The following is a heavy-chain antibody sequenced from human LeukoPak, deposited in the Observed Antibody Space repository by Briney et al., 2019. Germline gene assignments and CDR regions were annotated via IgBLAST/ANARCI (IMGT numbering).Heavy chain of an antibody. J-gene: IGHJ5*02. CDR1: GFTFSSYE. D-gene: IGHD3-9*01. CDR3: ASLRYFDWLSDYNWFDP. CDR2: ISSSGSTI. Sequence: SGGSLRLSCAASGFTFSSYEMNWVRQAPGKGLEWVSYISSSGSTIYYADSVKGRFTISRDNAKNSLYLQMNSLRAEDTAVYYCASLRYFDWLSDYNWFDPWGQGTLVTVSS. V-gene: IGHV3-48*03.